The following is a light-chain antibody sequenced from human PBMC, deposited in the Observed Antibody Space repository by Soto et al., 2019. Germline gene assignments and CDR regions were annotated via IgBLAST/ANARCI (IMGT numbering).Light chain of an antibody. Sequence: QSVLTQPPSVSGAPGQGVTISCTGSSSNIGAGYDVHWYRQLPGTAPRLLIYRNTNRPSGVPDRFFGSKSGTSASLAITGLQAEDEADYYCRSYDSSLRGVVFGGGTKLTVL. CDR3: RSYDSSLRGVV. J-gene: IGLJ2*01. CDR1: SSNIGAGYD. V-gene: IGLV1-40*01. CDR2: RNT.